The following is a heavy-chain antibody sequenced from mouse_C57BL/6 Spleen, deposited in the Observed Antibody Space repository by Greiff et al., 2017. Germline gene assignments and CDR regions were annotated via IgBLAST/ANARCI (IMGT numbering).Heavy chain of an antibody. CDR3: ARGELGSN. D-gene: IGHD4-1*01. CDR2: IDPSDSYT. Sequence: QVQLQQPGAELVKPGASVKLSCKASGYTFTSYWMQWVKQRPGQGLEWIGEIDPSDSYTNYNQKFKGKATLTVDTSSSTAYMQLSSLTSEDATVYYCARGELGSNWGQGTTLTVSS. CDR1: GYTFTSYW. J-gene: IGHJ2*01. V-gene: IGHV1-50*01.